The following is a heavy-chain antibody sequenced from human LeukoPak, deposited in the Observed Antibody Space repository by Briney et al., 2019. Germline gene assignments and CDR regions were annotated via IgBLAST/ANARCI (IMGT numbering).Heavy chain of an antibody. CDR2: ISSSSSTI. CDR3: ARGHSGSYQRSDAFDI. V-gene: IGHV3-48*02. D-gene: IGHD1-26*01. J-gene: IGHJ3*02. Sequence: GGSLRLSCAASGFTFSSYSMNWVRQAPGKGLEWVSYISSSSSTIYYADSVKGRFTISRDNAKNSLYLQMNSLRDEDTAVYYCARGHSGSYQRSDAFDIWGQGTKVTVSS. CDR1: GFTFSSYS.